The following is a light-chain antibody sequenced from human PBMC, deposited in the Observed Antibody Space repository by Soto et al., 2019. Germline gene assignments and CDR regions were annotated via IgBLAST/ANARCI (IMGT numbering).Light chain of an antibody. CDR3: RQYESSPYS. J-gene: IGKJ2*03. CDR2: GAS. Sequence: EIVLTQSPGTLSLSPGERATLSCRASQSISTTSLAWYQQKPGQSPRFLIYGASTRAAGIPDRFSGYGSGTDFTLTISRLEPEDCAVYFCRQYESSPYSCGQGTKLDIK. V-gene: IGKV3-20*01. CDR1: QSISTTS.